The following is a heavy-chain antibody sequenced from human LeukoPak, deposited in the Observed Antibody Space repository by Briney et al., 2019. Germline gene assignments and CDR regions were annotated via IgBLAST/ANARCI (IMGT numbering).Heavy chain of an antibody. CDR2: INPNSGGT. CDR1: GYTFNGYY. J-gene: IGHJ4*02. CDR3: ARDRRGYGGYDMN. V-gene: IGHV1-2*06. Sequence: GASVKVSCKASGYTFNGYYMQWVRQAPGQGLEWLARINPNSGGTESPQKFQGRITMTINTSTRTAYMELSSLRFDDTAVYYCARDRRGYGGYDMNWGQGTLVTVSS. D-gene: IGHD5-12*01.